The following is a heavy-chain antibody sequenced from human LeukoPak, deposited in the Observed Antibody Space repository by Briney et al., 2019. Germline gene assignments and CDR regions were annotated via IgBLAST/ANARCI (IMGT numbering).Heavy chain of an antibody. CDR3: AGWARYCSSGSCYSWFDP. CDR2: MKLDGSEE. D-gene: IGHD2-15*01. Sequence: GGSLRLSCAASGFTFRSYWMSWVREAPGKGLEWVANMKLDGSEEYYVDSVKGRFTISSDNAKSSLYLQMNSLRVDDTAVYYCAGWARYCSSGSCYSWFDPWGQGTLVTVSS. V-gene: IGHV3-7*01. CDR1: GFTFRSYW. J-gene: IGHJ5*02.